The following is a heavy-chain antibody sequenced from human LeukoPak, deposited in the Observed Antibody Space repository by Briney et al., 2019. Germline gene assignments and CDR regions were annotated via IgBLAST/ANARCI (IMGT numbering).Heavy chain of an antibody. D-gene: IGHD3-22*01. CDR2: IYYSGST. CDR3: AREIVVTPPGWFDP. CDR1: GGSISSYY. V-gene: IGHV4-59*01. Sequence: SETLSLTCTVSGGSISSYYWSWIRQPPGKGLEWIGYIYYSGSTNYNPSLKSRVTISVDTSKNQFSLKLSSVTAADTAVYYCAREIVVTPPGWFDPWGREPWSPSPQ. J-gene: IGHJ5*02.